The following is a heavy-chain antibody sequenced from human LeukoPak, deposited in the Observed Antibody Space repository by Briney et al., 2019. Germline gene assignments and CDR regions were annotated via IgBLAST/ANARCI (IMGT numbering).Heavy chain of an antibody. CDR1: GYTFTSYD. Sequence: ASVKVSCKASGYTFTSYDINWVRQAPGQGLEWMGWINPNSGGTNYAQKFQGRVTMTRDTSISTAYMELSRLRSDDTAVYYCARSYYAFGWFDPWGQGTLVTVSS. CDR3: ARSYYAFGWFDP. D-gene: IGHD3-10*01. J-gene: IGHJ5*02. V-gene: IGHV1-2*02. CDR2: INPNSGGT.